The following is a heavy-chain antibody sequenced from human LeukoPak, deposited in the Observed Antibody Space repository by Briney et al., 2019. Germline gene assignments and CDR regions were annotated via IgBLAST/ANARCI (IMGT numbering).Heavy chain of an antibody. J-gene: IGHJ4*02. CDR1: GGSISSSSYY. Sequence: SETLSLTCAVSGGSISSSSYYWGWIRQPPGKGLEWIGSIYYSGSTLYNPSLKSRVTLSVDVSKSQFSLSLTSATTADTAVYYCARTGSSGSFSDYWGQGTLVTVSS. CDR3: ARTGSSGSFSDY. CDR2: IYYSGST. V-gene: IGHV4-39*07. D-gene: IGHD3-10*01.